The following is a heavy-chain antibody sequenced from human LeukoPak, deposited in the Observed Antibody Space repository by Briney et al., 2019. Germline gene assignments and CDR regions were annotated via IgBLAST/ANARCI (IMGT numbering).Heavy chain of an antibody. CDR1: GYTFTSYV. V-gene: IGHV1-69*13. Sequence: SVKVSCKASGYTFTSYVISWVRQAPGQGLEWMGGIIPIFGTANYAQKFQGRVTITADESTSTAYMELSSLRSEDTAVYYCARGRGDCSSGVCYTAYFYYGMDVWGQGTTVTVSS. J-gene: IGHJ6*02. D-gene: IGHD2-8*01. CDR3: ARGRGDCSSGVCYTAYFYYGMDV. CDR2: IIPIFGTA.